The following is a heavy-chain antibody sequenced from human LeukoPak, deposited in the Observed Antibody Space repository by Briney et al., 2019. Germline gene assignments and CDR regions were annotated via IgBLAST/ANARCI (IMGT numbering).Heavy chain of an antibody. CDR1: GFTFSRYA. V-gene: IGHV3-23*01. CDR3: AKNLPLDDAFDI. CDR2: ISGSGTFP. D-gene: IGHD3-3*01. J-gene: IGHJ3*02. Sequence: GGSLRLSCAASGFTFSRYAMSWVRQAPGKGLEWVSTISGSGTFPYYADSVKGRFTISRDDSKNTLYLQMNSLRAEDTAVYYCAKNLPLDDAFDIWGQGTMVTVSS.